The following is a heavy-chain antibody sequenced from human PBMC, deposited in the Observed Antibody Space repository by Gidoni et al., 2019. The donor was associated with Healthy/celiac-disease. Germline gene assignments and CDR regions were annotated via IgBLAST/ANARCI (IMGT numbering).Heavy chain of an antibody. V-gene: IGHV3-30-3*01. CDR2: ISYDGSNK. CDR3: AREGGNYAYYYYYYGMDV. J-gene: IGHJ6*02. D-gene: IGHD4-4*01. CDR1: GFTFSSYA. Sequence: QVQLVESGGGVVQPGRSLRLSCAASGFTFSSYAMHWVRQAPGTGLEWVAVISYDGSNKYYADSVKGRFTISRDNSKNTLYLQMNSLRAEDTAVYYCAREGGNYAYYYYYYGMDVWGQGTTVTVSS.